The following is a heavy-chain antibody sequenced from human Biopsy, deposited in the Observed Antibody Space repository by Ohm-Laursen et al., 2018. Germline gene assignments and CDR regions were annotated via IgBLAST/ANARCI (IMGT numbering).Heavy chain of an antibody. CDR1: EYTLPELP. Sequence: ASVKVSCKVSEYTLPELPIHWVRQAPGQGLEGMGMINPSGSTTSYPQIFQGRVTMTRDTSKSTVYMELSSLRSADTAVYFCARNTGWYGDLYYFDYWGQGTLVTVSS. J-gene: IGHJ4*02. V-gene: IGHV1-46*01. CDR2: INPSGSTT. D-gene: IGHD6-19*01. CDR3: ARNTGWYGDLYYFDY.